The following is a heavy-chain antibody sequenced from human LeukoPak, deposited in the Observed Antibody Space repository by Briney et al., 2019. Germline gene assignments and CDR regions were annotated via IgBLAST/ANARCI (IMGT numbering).Heavy chain of an antibody. J-gene: IGHJ5*02. CDR3: ARDGRYSAGGWFDP. CDR2: IYTSGST. Sequence: PSETLSLTCTVSGVSISSYYWSWIRQPAGKGLEWIGRIYTSGSTNYNPSLKSRVTMSVDTSKDQFSLKLSSVTAADTAVYYCARDGRYSAGGWFDPWGQGTLVTVSS. V-gene: IGHV4-4*07. CDR1: GVSISSYY. D-gene: IGHD5-12*01.